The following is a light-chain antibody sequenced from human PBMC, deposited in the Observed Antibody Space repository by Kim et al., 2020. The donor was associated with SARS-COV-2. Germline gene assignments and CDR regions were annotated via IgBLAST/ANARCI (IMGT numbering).Light chain of an antibody. V-gene: IGKV1-9*01. CDR2: RAS. CDR3: QQLNSYPWT. J-gene: IGKJ1*01. Sequence: DIQLTHSPPFLSASVRDRVTITCRASQGIGTYLAWYQQIPGKAPKLLIYRASTLQSGVPSRFSGSGSGTEFTLTITNLQPEDFAIYYCQQLNSYPWTFGQGTKVDIK. CDR1: QGIGTY.